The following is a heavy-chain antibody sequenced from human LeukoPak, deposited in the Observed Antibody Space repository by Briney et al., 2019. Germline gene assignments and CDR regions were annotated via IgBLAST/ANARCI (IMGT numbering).Heavy chain of an antibody. Sequence: KYSETLSLTCTVSGGSISTYYWSWIPQPPGKVLEWIGYIYYSGSTNYNPSLKSRVTISVDTSKNQFSLKLSSVTAADTAVYYCARQRLSAYYYGSGSYYFDYWGQGTLVTVSS. CDR2: IYYSGST. D-gene: IGHD3-10*01. J-gene: IGHJ4*02. CDR1: GGSISTYY. V-gene: IGHV4-59*01. CDR3: ARQRLSAYYYGSGSYYFDY.